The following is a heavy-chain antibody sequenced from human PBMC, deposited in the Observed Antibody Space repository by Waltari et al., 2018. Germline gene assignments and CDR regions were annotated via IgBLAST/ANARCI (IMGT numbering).Heavy chain of an antibody. Sequence: QVQLVQSGAEVKKPGAAVKVSCKASGYTFSAYSMHWVRQAPGQGLEWMGRIDPNSGGTNYAQKFQGRVTMTRDTSISTIYMELRRLTFDDTALYYCARDASTAVPEGDAFDIWGQGTMVAVSA. V-gene: IGHV1-2*06. CDR1: GYTFSAYS. CDR3: ARDASTAVPEGDAFDI. D-gene: IGHD6-19*01. J-gene: IGHJ3*02. CDR2: IDPNSGGT.